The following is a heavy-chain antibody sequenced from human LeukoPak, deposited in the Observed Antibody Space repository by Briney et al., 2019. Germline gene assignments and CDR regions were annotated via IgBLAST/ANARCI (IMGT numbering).Heavy chain of an antibody. CDR3: ARDRDCGGDCYTFDY. Sequence: PSETLSLTCTVSGGSISSSSYYWSWIRQPAGKGLEWIGRIYTSGNTNYNPSLKSRVTISVDTSKNQFSLKLSSVIAADTAVYYCARDRDCGGDCYTFDYWGQGTLVTVSS. CDR1: GGSISSSSYY. J-gene: IGHJ4*02. V-gene: IGHV4-61*02. D-gene: IGHD2-21*02. CDR2: IYTSGNT.